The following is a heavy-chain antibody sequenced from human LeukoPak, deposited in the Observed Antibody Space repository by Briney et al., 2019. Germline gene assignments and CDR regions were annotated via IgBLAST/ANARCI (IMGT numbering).Heavy chain of an antibody. CDR1: GYTFTSYG. Sequence: ASVKVPCKASGYTFTSYGISWVRQAPGQGLEWMGWISAYNGNTNYAQKLQGRVTMTTDTSTSTAYMELRSLRSDDTAVYYCARGYYDSSGYYSPDYWGQGTLVTVSS. CDR3: ARGYYDSSGYYSPDY. CDR2: ISAYNGNT. D-gene: IGHD3-22*01. V-gene: IGHV1-18*01. J-gene: IGHJ4*02.